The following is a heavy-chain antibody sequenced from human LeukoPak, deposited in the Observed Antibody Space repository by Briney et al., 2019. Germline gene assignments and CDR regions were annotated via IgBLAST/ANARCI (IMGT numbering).Heavy chain of an antibody. CDR3: ARATVTGYCSGGSCYHLDY. CDR2: MNPNSGNT. J-gene: IGHJ4*02. CDR1: GYTFTSYD. V-gene: IGHV1-8*01. Sequence: ASVKVSCMPSGYTFTSYDINWVRQATGQGLEWMGWMNPNSGNTGYAQKFQGRVTMTRNTSTSTAYMELSSLRSEDTAVYYRARATVTGYCSGGSCYHLDYWGQGALVTVSS. D-gene: IGHD2-15*01.